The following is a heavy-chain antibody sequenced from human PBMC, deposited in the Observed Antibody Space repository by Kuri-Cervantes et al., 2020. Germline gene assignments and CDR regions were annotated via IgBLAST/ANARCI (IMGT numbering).Heavy chain of an antibody. Sequence: GGSLRLSCAASGFTFSSYAMHWVRQAPGKGLEWVAVISYDGSNKYYADSLRGRFSISRDNAKNSLYLQMNSLRAEDTAVYYCARDDVGWFDPWGQGTLVTVSS. J-gene: IGHJ5*02. CDR2: ISYDGSNK. V-gene: IGHV3-30-3*01. CDR1: GFTFSSYA. CDR3: ARDDVGWFDP.